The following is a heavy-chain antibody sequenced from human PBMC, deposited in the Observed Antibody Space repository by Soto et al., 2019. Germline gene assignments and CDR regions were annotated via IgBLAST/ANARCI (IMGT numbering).Heavy chain of an antibody. D-gene: IGHD3-3*01. J-gene: IGHJ6*02. CDR3: VSGRYDSVRLGMDV. Sequence: EVQLVESGGGLVQPGGSLRLSCVASGFTVRSNYMSWVRQAPEKGLEWVSLLNSGGSTNYADSVKGRFTISRDNSKNTVDLQMNSLRAEDTAVYYCVSGRYDSVRLGMDVWGQGTTVTVSS. CDR1: GFTVRSNY. V-gene: IGHV3-66*01. CDR2: LNSGGST.